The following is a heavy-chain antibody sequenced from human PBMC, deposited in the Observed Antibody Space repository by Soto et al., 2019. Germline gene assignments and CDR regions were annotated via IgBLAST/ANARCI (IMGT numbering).Heavy chain of an antibody. CDR2: IYHTGTT. CDR1: GASISRTYW. D-gene: IGHD2-15*01. V-gene: IGHV4-4*02. CDR3: ATLPPRIVVVMTDLPT. J-gene: IGHJ5*02. Sequence: QLRESGPGLVKPSGTLSLTCFVSGASISRTYWWSWVRQTPGKRLEWIGQIYHTGTTSYNPSIKNRVTISLDKSNNQFSLRWTSLTAADTAVYYCATLPPRIVVVMTDLPTWGQGTLVTVSS.